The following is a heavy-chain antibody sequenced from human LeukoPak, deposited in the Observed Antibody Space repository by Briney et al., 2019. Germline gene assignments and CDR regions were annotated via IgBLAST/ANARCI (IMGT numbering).Heavy chain of an antibody. CDR3: ARHGDYDFWSGYWEGFGP. Sequence: SETLSLTCTVSGGSISSYYWSWIRQPPGKGLEWIGYIYTSGSTNYNPSLKSRVTISVDTSKNQFSLKLSSVTAADTAVYYCARHGDYDFWSGYWEGFGPWGQGTLVTVSS. V-gene: IGHV4-4*09. J-gene: IGHJ5*02. D-gene: IGHD3-3*01. CDR1: GGSISSYY. CDR2: IYTSGST.